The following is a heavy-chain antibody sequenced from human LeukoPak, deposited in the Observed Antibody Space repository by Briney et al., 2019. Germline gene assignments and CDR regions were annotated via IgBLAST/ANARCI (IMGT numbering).Heavy chain of an antibody. D-gene: IGHD2-15*01. CDR3: ARVSMVVAATEGNWFDP. Sequence: GGSLRLSCADPGFTFSSYSMNWVRQAPGKGLEWVSSISSSSSYIYYADSVKGRFTISRDNAKNSLYLQMNSLRAEDTAVYYCARVSMVVAATEGNWFDPWGQGTLVTVSS. V-gene: IGHV3-21*01. CDR2: ISSSSSYI. CDR1: GFTFSSYS. J-gene: IGHJ5*02.